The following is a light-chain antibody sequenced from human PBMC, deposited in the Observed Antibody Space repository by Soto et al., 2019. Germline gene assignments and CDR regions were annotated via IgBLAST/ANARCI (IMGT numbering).Light chain of an antibody. CDR1: QSVCSSY. CDR3: QQYGSSSWT. CDR2: AAS. V-gene: IGKV3-20*01. J-gene: IGKJ1*01. Sequence: EIVLTQSPGTLSLSPGERATLSCRASQSVCSSYLAWYQQKPGQAPRLLIYAASSRATGIPDRFSGSGSGTDFTLTISRLEPEDFAVYYCQQYGSSSWTFGQGTTVEIK.